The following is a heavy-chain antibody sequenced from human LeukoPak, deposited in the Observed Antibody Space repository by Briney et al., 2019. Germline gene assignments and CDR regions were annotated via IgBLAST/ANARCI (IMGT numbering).Heavy chain of an antibody. CDR2: IYPGDSDT. V-gene: IGHV5-51*01. CDR3: ARFDCSGGSCSYSYFDL. D-gene: IGHD2-15*01. Sequence: GESLKISCKGSGYSFTSYWIGWVRQMPGKGLEWMGIIYPGDSDTRYSPSFQGQVTISADKSISTAYLQWSSLKASDTAMYYCARFDCSGGSCSYSYFDLWGRGTLVTVSS. CDR1: GYSFTSYW. J-gene: IGHJ2*01.